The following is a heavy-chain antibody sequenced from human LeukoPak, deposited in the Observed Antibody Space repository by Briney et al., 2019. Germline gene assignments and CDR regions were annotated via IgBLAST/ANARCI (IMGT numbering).Heavy chain of an antibody. J-gene: IGHJ4*02. CDR3: ARSRSGYYEDY. V-gene: IGHV3-7*01. D-gene: IGHD3-22*01. CDR1: GFTFSNYW. Sequence: GGSLRLSCAASGFTFSNYWMSWVRQAPGEGLEWVANIKEDGSEKYYVDSVKGRFTISRDNAKNSLSLQVNSLSAEDTAVYYCARSRSGYYEDYWGQGTLVTVSS. CDR2: IKEDGSEK.